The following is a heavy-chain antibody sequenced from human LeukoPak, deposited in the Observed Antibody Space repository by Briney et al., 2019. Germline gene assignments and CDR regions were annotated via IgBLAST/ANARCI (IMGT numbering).Heavy chain of an antibody. CDR3: ARSTRFGQYYYGSGRSGLRY. CDR2: INHSGSI. D-gene: IGHD3-10*01. CDR1: GGSFSGYY. V-gene: IGHV4-34*01. J-gene: IGHJ4*02. Sequence: SETLSLTCALSGGSFSGYYWSWIRHPPGKGREGIGEINHSGSINYNQSLKSRVTISVDTSKNQFSLKLSSVTAADTAVYYCARSTRFGQYYYGSGRSGLRYWGQGTLVTVSS.